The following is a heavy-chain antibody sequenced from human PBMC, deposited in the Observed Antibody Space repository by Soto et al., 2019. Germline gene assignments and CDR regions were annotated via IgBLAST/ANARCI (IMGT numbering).Heavy chain of an antibody. CDR3: AKDGRLVGATTGYFDY. CDR2: ISGSGGST. D-gene: IGHD1-26*01. CDR1: GFTFSSYA. J-gene: IGHJ4*02. V-gene: IGHV3-23*01. Sequence: GGSLRLSCAASGFTFSSYAMSWVRQAPGKGLEWVSAISGSGGSTYYADSVKGRFTISRDNSKNTLYLQMNSLRAEDTAVYYCAKDGRLVGATTGYFDYWGQGTLVTVSS.